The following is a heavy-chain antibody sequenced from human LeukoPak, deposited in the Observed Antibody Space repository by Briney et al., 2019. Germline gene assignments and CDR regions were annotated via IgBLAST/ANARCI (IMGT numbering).Heavy chain of an antibody. D-gene: IGHD2-15*01. J-gene: IGHJ6*03. V-gene: IGHV4-59*01. CDR3: ARELVVAATRYYYKDV. CDR1: GGSISSYY. CDR2: IYYSGST. Sequence: SETLSLTCTVSGGSISSYYWNWIRQPPGKGLEWIGYIYYSGSTNYNPSLKSRVSISVDTSKNQFSLKLSSVTAVDTAVYFRARELVVAATRYYYKDVWGKGTTVTVSS.